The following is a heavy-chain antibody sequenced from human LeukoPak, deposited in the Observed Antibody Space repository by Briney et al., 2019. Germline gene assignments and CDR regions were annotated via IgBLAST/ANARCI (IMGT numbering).Heavy chain of an antibody. Sequence: SETLSLTCAVYGGSFSGYYWSWIRQPPGKGLEWIGEINHSGSTNYNPSLKSRVTISVDTSKNQFSLKLSSVTAADTAVYYCARGGRLVNYLDYWGQGTLVTVSS. V-gene: IGHV4-34*01. D-gene: IGHD3-9*01. J-gene: IGHJ4*02. CDR3: ARGGRLVNYLDY. CDR1: GGSFSGYY. CDR2: INHSGST.